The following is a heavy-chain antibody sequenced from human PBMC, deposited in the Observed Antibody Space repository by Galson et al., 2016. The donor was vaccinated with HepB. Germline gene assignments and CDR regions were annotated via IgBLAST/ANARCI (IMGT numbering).Heavy chain of an antibody. CDR2: LDPGGDSYV. CDR3: ARQYYHGAGSYDGDY. Sequence: QSGAEVKKPGESLRISCKGSGYSFTNYWIGWVRQMPGKGLEWMGRLDPGGDSYVDYRPSFQGHVTFSVDKSTNTAYLQWSSLKASDTAIYYCARQYYHGAGSYDGDYWGQGTLVTVSS. J-gene: IGHJ4*02. V-gene: IGHV5-10-1*01. CDR1: GYSFTNYW. D-gene: IGHD3-10*01.